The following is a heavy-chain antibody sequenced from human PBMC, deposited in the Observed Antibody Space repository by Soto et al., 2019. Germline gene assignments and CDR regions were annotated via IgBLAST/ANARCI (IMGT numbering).Heavy chain of an antibody. CDR3: AKGENPTALDVLRYFDWHRLAY. D-gene: IGHD3-9*01. Sequence: PGGSLRLSCAASGFTFSSYAMSWVRQAPGKGLEWVSAISGSGGSTYYADSVKGRFTISRDNSKNTLYLQMNSLRAEDTAVYYCAKGENPTALDVLRYFDWHRLAYRGQGTLVPVSS. CDR2: ISGSGGST. CDR1: GFTFSSYA. V-gene: IGHV3-23*01. J-gene: IGHJ4*02.